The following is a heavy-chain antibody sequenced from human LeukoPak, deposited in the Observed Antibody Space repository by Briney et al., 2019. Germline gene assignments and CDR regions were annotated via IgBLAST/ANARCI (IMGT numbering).Heavy chain of an antibody. CDR1: GFTFSLYA. D-gene: IGHD1-26*01. V-gene: IGHV3-23*01. Sequence: GGSLRLSCAASGFTFSLYAMSWVRQAPGKGLEWVSAISGSGNITYSADSVQGRFTISRDNSKNTLYLQMNSLRAEDTAVYYCAKDYSDEWELVWFDPWGQGTLVTVSS. CDR2: ISGSGNIT. J-gene: IGHJ5*02. CDR3: AKDYSDEWELVWFDP.